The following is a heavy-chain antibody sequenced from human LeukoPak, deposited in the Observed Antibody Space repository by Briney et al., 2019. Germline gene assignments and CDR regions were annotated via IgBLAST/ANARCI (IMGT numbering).Heavy chain of an antibody. V-gene: IGHV4-39*01. Sequence: SETLSLTCTVSGGSISSSIYYWGWIRQPPGRGLEWIGSIYYSGSTYYNPSLKSRVIISVDTSKNQFSLKLKSVTAADMAVYYCARLADCSSTSCYDHWGQGTLVTVSS. D-gene: IGHD2-2*01. CDR1: GGSISSSIYY. J-gene: IGHJ4*02. CDR2: IYYSGST. CDR3: ARLADCSSTSCYDH.